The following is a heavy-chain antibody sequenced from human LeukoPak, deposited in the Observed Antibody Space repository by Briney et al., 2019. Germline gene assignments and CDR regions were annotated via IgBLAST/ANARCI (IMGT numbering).Heavy chain of an antibody. J-gene: IGHJ4*02. CDR2: IIPIFGTA. Sequence: VASVKVSCKASGGTFSSYAISWVRQAPGQGLEWMGGIIPIFGTANYAQKFQGRVTITADESTGTAYMELSSLRSEDTAMYYCASGSSQIEIVGVLDYWGQGTLVTVSS. CDR1: GGTFSSYA. D-gene: IGHD3-10*01. CDR3: ASGSSQIEIVGVLDY. V-gene: IGHV1-69*13.